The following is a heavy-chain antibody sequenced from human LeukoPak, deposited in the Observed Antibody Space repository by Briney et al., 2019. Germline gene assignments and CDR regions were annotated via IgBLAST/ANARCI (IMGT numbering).Heavy chain of an antibody. CDR1: GGTFSSYA. CDR2: IIPILGIA. J-gene: IGHJ6*02. D-gene: IGHD3-22*01. V-gene: IGHV1-69*04. Sequence: AASVKVSCKASGGTFSSYAISWVRQAPGQGLEWMGRIIPILGIANYAQKFQGRVTITADKSTSTAYMELSSLRSEDTAVYYCAGDTSIVVIYYGMDVWGQGTTVTVSS. CDR3: AGDTSIVVIYYGMDV.